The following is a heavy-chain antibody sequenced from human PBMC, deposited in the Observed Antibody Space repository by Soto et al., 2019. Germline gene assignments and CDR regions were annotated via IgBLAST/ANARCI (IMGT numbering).Heavy chain of an antibody. CDR1: GGSFSGYY. CDR3: ARGIAVAARPDFDY. Sequence: QVQLQQWGAGLLKPSETLSLTCAVYGGSFSGYYWSWIRQPPGKGLEWIGEINHSGSTNYNPSLKSRVTISVDTSKNQFSLKLSSVTAADTAVYYCARGIAVAARPDFDYWGQGTLVTVSS. D-gene: IGHD6-19*01. V-gene: IGHV4-34*01. CDR2: INHSGST. J-gene: IGHJ4*02.